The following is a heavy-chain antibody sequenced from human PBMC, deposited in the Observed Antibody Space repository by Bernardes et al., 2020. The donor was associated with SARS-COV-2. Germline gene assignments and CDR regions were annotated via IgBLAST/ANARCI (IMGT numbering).Heavy chain of an antibody. CDR3: ASLAITIFGVVIDHFDY. Sequence: GGSLRLSCAASGFTFSSYSMNWVRQAPGKGLEWVSSISSSSSYIYYGDSVKGRFTISRDNAKNSLYLQMNSLRAEDTAVYYCASLAITIFGVVIDHFDYWGQGTLVTVSS. V-gene: IGHV3-21*01. CDR1: GFTFSSYS. D-gene: IGHD3-3*01. J-gene: IGHJ4*02. CDR2: ISSSSSYI.